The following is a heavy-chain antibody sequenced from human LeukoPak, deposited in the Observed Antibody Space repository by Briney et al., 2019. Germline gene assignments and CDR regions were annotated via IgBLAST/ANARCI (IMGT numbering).Heavy chain of an antibody. Sequence: GGSLRLSCAASGVTFSNYGMHWVRQAPGKGLEWVAIIWYDGSSEYYADFVKGRFTISRDNSKNTMYLQMNSLRAEDTAVYYCARDRGYSYGYWYYYYGMDVWGQGTTVTVSS. D-gene: IGHD5-18*01. CDR3: ARDRGYSYGYWYYYYGMDV. V-gene: IGHV3-33*01. CDR2: IWYDGSSE. J-gene: IGHJ6*02. CDR1: GVTFSNYG.